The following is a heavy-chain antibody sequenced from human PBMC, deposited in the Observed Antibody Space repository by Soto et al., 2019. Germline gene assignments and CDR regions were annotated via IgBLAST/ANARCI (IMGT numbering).Heavy chain of an antibody. CDR1: GFTFNIYW. D-gene: IGHD6-13*01. J-gene: IGHJ5*02. CDR2: INSDGSST. V-gene: IGHV3-74*01. CDR3: VRGPSGQLGNWFGP. Sequence: PGGSLRLSCAASGFTFNIYWMHWVRQAPGKGLVWVSRINSDGSSTSYADSVKGRFTISRDNAKNTLYLQMYSLRVEDTAVYYCVRGPSGQLGNWFGPWGQGALVTVSS.